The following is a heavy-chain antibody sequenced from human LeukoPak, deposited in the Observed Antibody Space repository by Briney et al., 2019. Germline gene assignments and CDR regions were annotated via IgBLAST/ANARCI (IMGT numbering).Heavy chain of an antibody. Sequence: GGSLRLTCAASGFTFDDYAFHGVRQAPGKGLEWVSGISWNSGSIGYADSVKGRFTISRDNAKNSLYLQMNSLRAEDTALYYCAKESGSYTAFDIWGQGTMVTVSS. V-gene: IGHV3-9*01. D-gene: IGHD1-26*01. CDR2: ISWNSGSI. CDR1: GFTFDDYA. CDR3: AKESGSYTAFDI. J-gene: IGHJ3*02.